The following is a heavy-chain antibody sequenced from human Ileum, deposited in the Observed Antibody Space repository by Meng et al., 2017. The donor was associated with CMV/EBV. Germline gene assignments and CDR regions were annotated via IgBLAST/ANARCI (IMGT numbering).Heavy chain of an antibody. CDR3: ATDTRGYFDY. J-gene: IGHJ4*02. D-gene: IGHD3-10*01. CDR1: GFTVSSDY. Sequence: GESLKISCAASGFTVSSDYMSWVRQAPGKGLEWVSVIYGGGGTDYGDSVKGRFTISRDNAHDSLYLQMNSLRVEDTAVYFCATDTRGYFDYWGQGTGTLVTVSS. CDR2: IYGGGGT. V-gene: IGHV3-53*01.